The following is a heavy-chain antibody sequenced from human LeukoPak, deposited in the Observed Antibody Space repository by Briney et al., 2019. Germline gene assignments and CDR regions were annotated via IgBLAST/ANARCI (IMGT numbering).Heavy chain of an antibody. CDR1: GGSISSSSYY. V-gene: IGHV4-39*07. D-gene: IGHD1-1*01. CDR2: IYYSGST. CDR3: ARGTRGSDSSFDF. Sequence: SETLSLTCTVSGGSISSSSYYWGWIRQPPGKGLEWIGSIYYSGSTYCNPSLKSRVTTSVDTSKNQFSLKLSSVTAADTAVYYCARGTRGSDSSFDFWGQGTLVTVSS. J-gene: IGHJ4*02.